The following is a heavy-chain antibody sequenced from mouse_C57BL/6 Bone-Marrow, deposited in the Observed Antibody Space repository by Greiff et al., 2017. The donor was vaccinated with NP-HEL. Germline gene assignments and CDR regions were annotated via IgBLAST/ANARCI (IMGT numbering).Heavy chain of an antibody. D-gene: IGHD1-1*01. J-gene: IGHJ1*03. V-gene: IGHV1-39*01. Sequence: EVHLVESGPELVKPGASVKISCKASGYSFTDYNMNWVKQSNGKSLEWIGVINPNYGTTSYNQKFKGKATLTVDQSSSTAYMQLNSLTSEDSAVYYCARGYYGSSYSYWYFDVWGTGTTVTVSS. CDR1: GYSFTDYN. CDR3: ARGYYGSSYSYWYFDV. CDR2: INPNYGTT.